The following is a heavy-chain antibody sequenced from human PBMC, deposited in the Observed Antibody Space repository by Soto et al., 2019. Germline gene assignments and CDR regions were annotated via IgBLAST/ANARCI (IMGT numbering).Heavy chain of an antibody. V-gene: IGHV3-23*01. CDR1: GFTFSSYA. CDR2: ISNSGGST. D-gene: IGHD1-1*01. J-gene: IGHJ4*02. CDR3: AQGKISTTGLNY. Sequence: EVQLLESGGGLVQPGGSLRLSCAASGFTFSSYAMSWARQAPGKGLEWVSSISNSGGSTYHADSVKGRFTISRDDSEKTLYLHMNSLRVEDAAIYFCAQGKISTTGLNYWGQGTLVTVSS.